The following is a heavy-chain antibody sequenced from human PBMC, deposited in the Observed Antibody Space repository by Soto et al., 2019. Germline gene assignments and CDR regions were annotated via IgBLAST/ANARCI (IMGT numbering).Heavy chain of an antibody. D-gene: IGHD3-3*01. CDR1: GFSLTTSGVG. J-gene: IGHJ4*02. CDR3: AHRVLRTVFGLVTTTAIYFDF. CDR2: IYWDDDK. V-gene: IGHV2-5*02. Sequence: QITLNESGPTVVRPTETLNLTCRFSGFSLTTSGVGVGWIRQSPGKAPEWLALIYWDDDKRYSASLKNRLTITKDTSKNQVVLTVSDLDPTDTATYYCAHRVLRTVFGLVTTTAIYFDFWGQGTPVAVSS.